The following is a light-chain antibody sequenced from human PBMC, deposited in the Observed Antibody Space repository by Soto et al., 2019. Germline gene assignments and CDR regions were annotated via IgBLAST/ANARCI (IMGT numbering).Light chain of an antibody. J-gene: IGLJ1*01. CDR2: EVS. V-gene: IGLV2-14*01. CDR1: SSDVGGYNY. CDR3: SSYTSSNTYV. Sequence: QSALTQPASVSLSPGQSVTIPCTGTSSDVGGYNYVSWYQQHPGKAPKLMIYEVSNRPSGVSNRFSGSKSGNTASLTISGLQAEDEADYYCSSYTSSNTYVFGTGTKVTVL.